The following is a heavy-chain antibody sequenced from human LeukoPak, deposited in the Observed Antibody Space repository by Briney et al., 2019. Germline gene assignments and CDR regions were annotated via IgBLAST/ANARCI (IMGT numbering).Heavy chain of an antibody. CDR2: ISGSGGST. J-gene: IGHJ4*02. CDR3: AKYYDFWSGYNSLDC. Sequence: GGSLRLSCAASGFTFSSYAMSWVRQAPGKGLEWVSAISGSGGSTYYADSVKGRFTISRDNSKNTLYLQMNSLRAEDTAVYYCAKYYDFWSGYNSLDCWGQGTLVTVSS. V-gene: IGHV3-23*01. D-gene: IGHD3-3*01. CDR1: GFTFSSYA.